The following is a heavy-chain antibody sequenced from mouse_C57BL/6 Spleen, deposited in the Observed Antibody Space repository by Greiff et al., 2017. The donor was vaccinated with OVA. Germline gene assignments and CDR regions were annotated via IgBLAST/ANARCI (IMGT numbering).Heavy chain of an antibody. V-gene: IGHV5-17*01. D-gene: IGHD2-5*01. J-gene: IGHJ3*01. CDR3: ARSSNYPAWFAY. Sequence: EVKVVESGGGLVKPGGSLKLSCAASGFTFSDYGMHWVRQAPEKGLEWVAYISSGSSTIYYADTVKGRFTISRDNAKNTLFLQMTSLRSEDTAMYYCARSSNYPAWFAYWGQGTLVTVSA. CDR1: GFTFSDYG. CDR2: ISSGSSTI.